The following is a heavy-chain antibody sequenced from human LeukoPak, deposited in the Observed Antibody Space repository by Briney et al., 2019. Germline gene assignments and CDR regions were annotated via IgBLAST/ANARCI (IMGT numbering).Heavy chain of an antibody. CDR3: AHIVWTRSGWRYYFDY. CDR2: IYWDGDK. Sequence: GSGPTLVKPTQTLTLTCTFSGFSLRSSGVGVGWIRQPPGKALEWLALIYWDGDKRYNPSLKNRLTITKDTSKNQVVLTMTNMDPVDTATYYSAHIVWTRSGWRYYFDYWGQGTLVTVSA. J-gene: IGHJ4*02. D-gene: IGHD6-19*01. CDR1: GFSLRSSGVG. V-gene: IGHV2-5*02.